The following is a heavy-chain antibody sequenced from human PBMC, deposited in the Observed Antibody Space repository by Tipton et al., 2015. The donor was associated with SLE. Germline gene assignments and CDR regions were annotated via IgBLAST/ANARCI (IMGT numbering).Heavy chain of an antibody. Sequence: LRLSCAASGFTVSSNYMSWIRQPPGKGLEWIGYIYYSGSTNYNPSLKSRVTISVDTSKNQFSLKLSSVTAADTAVYYCARSGSYPYYYYYMDVWGKGTTVTVSS. J-gene: IGHJ6*03. CDR3: ARSGSYPYYYYYMDV. CDR2: IYYSGST. V-gene: IGHV4-59*02. D-gene: IGHD1-26*01. CDR1: GFTVSSNY.